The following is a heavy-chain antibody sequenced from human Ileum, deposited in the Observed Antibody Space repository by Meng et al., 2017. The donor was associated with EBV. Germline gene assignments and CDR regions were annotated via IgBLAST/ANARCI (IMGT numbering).Heavy chain of an antibody. CDR2: INHSGST. Sequence: QGQLQPVGAGLFKPSDTLSLTCAVYGGSFSGYYWSWIRQPPGKGLEWIGEINHSGSTNYNPSLKSRVTISVDTSKNQFSLKLSSVTAADTAVYYCARGNKVSDRGFDYWGQGTLVTVSS. CDR1: GGSFSGYY. CDR3: ARGNKVSDRGFDY. J-gene: IGHJ4*02. D-gene: IGHD3-10*01. V-gene: IGHV4-34*01.